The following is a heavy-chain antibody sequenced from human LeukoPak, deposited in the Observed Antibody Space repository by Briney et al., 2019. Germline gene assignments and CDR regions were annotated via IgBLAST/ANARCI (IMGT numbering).Heavy chain of an antibody. CDR2: IYYSGST. CDR1: GGSISSYY. J-gene: IGHJ6*03. D-gene: IGHD6-13*01. CDR3: ARVVAAAGTNSYYYYYYYMDV. V-gene: IGHV4-59*01. Sequence: PSETLSLTCTVSGGSISSYYWSWIRQPPGKGLEWIGYIYYSGSTNYNPSLKSRVTISVNTSKNQFSLKLSSVTAADTAVYYCARVVAAAGTNSYYYYYYYMDVWGKGTTVTVSS.